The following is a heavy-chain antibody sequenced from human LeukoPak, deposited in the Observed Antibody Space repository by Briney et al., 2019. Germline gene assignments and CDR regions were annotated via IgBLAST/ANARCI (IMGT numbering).Heavy chain of an antibody. D-gene: IGHD6-19*01. CDR3: ARGGSGWYFGVFDY. Sequence: INPSGGSTSYAQKFQGRVTMTRDTSTSTVYMELSSLRSEDTAVYYCARGGSGWYFGVFDYWGQGTLVTVSS. J-gene: IGHJ4*02. CDR2: INPSGGST. V-gene: IGHV1-46*01.